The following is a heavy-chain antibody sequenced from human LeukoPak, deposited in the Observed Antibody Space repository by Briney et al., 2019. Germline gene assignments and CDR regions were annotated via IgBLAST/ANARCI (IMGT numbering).Heavy chain of an antibody. Sequence: GGSLRLSCAASGFTFSSYGMSWVRQAPGKGLEWVSAISGSGGSTYYADSVKGRFTISRDNSKNTLYLQMNSLRAEDTAVYYCAKGGGHSGSYRVLDYWGQGTLVTVSS. CDR1: GFTFSSYG. D-gene: IGHD1-26*01. CDR3: AKGGGHSGSYRVLDY. V-gene: IGHV3-23*01. J-gene: IGHJ4*02. CDR2: ISGSGGST.